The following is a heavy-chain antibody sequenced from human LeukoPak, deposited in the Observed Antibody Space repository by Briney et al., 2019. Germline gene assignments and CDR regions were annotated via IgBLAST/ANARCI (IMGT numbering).Heavy chain of an antibody. CDR1: GGSISSGGYY. V-gene: IGHV4-30-2*01. CDR3: AREGVAGAELRGATYYFDY. CDR2: IYHSGST. Sequence: SETLSLTCTVSGGSISSGGYYWSWIRQPPGKGLEWIGYIYHSGSTYYNPSLKSRVTISVDRSKNQFSLKLSSVTAADTAVYYCAREGVAGAELRGATYYFDYWGQGTLVTVSS. J-gene: IGHJ4*02. D-gene: IGHD3-10*01.